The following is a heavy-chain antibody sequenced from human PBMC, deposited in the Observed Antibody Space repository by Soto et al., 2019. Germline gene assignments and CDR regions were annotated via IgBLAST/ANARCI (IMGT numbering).Heavy chain of an antibody. CDR2: IYYSGST. CDR1: GGSISSSSYY. V-gene: IGHV4-39*01. D-gene: IGHD2-8*02. J-gene: IGHJ3*02. CDR3: ARGSTGARGSAFDI. Sequence: SETLSLTCTVSGGSISSSSYYWGWIRQPPGKGLEWIGSIYYSGSTYYNPSLKSRVTISVDTSKNQFSLKLSSVTAADTAVYYCARGSTGARGSAFDIWGQGTMVTVS.